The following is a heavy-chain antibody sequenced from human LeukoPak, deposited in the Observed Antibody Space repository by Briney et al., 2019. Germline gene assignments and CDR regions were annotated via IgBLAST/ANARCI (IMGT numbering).Heavy chain of an antibody. Sequence: GGSLRLSCAASGFTFSSYGMHWVPQAPGMGLEWVAFIRYDGSNKYYADSVKGRFTISRDNSKNTLYLQMNSLRAEDTAVYYCAKDKNYGSGSYFLKDSPYYFDYWGQGTLVTVSS. CDR3: AKDKNYGSGSYFLKDSPYYFDY. CDR2: IRYDGSNK. D-gene: IGHD3-10*01. J-gene: IGHJ4*02. CDR1: GFTFSSYG. V-gene: IGHV3-30*02.